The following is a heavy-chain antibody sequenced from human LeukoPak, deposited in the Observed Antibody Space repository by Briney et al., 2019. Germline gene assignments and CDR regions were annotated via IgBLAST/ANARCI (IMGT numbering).Heavy chain of an antibody. CDR1: GFTFSRYA. D-gene: IGHD3-22*01. V-gene: IGHV3-30-3*01. CDR2: ILYDGSNK. CDR3: ARGGLHYYDSSGFDY. Sequence: PGGSLRLSCAASGFTFSRYAIHWVRQAPGKGLECVAVILYDGSNKYYADSVKGRFTISRDNSKNTVYLQMNSLRAEDTAVYYCARGGLHYYDSSGFDYWGQGTLVTVS. J-gene: IGHJ4*02.